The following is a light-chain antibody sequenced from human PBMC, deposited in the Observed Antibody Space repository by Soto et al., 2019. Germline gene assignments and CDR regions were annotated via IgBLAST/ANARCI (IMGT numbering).Light chain of an antibody. V-gene: IGKV1-9*01. Sequence: DIQLTQSPSFLSASVGDRVTITCRASQGISSYFAWYQQKPGKAPKLLIYDASNLESGVPSRFSGSGSGTEFTLTISNLQPDDFATYYCQQYENYWTFGQGTKVDIK. J-gene: IGKJ1*01. CDR3: QQYENYWT. CDR2: DAS. CDR1: QGISSY.